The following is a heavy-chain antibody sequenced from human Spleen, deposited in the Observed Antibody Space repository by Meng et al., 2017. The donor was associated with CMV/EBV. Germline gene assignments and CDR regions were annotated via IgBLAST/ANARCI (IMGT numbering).Heavy chain of an antibody. CDR3: VKYHDFWSGDLDGIDV. CDR1: GFSVNNNY. J-gene: IGHJ6*02. Sequence: GESLKISCSASGFSVNNNYMSWVRQAPGKGLEWVSVIYAAGSGGNTYSADSVKGRFTISRDNSQNTLYLQMDSLRVEDSAIYYCVKYHDFWSGDLDGIDVWGQGTTVTVSS. D-gene: IGHD3-3*01. CDR2: IYAAGSGGNT. V-gene: IGHV3-53*01.